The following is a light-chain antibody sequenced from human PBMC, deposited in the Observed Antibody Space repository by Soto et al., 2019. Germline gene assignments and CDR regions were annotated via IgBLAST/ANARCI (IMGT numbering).Light chain of an antibody. Sequence: QSVLTQPASVSGSPGQSITISCSGTSSDVGTYNYVSWYQQYTGKAPRLMIYEVSHRPSGVSNRFSGSKSGNTAFRTISGLQAEDEADDYCSSYTDSSALEVFGTGTKV. CDR1: SSDVGTYNY. CDR2: EVS. J-gene: IGLJ1*01. V-gene: IGLV2-14*01. CDR3: SSYTDSSALEV.